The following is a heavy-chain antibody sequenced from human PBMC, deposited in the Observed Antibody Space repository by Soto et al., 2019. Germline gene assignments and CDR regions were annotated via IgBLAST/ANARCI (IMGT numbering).Heavy chain of an antibody. Sequence: PGGSLRLSCAASGFTFSSYSMNWVRQAPGKGLEWVSSISSSSSYIYYADSVKGRFTISRDNSKNTLYLQMNSLRAGDTAVYYCARDSLVVPAAMYSYGYVFVYWGQGTLVTVSS. V-gene: IGHV3-21*01. CDR2: ISSSSSYI. D-gene: IGHD2-2*01. J-gene: IGHJ4*02. CDR1: GFTFSSYS. CDR3: ARDSLVVPAAMYSYGYVFVY.